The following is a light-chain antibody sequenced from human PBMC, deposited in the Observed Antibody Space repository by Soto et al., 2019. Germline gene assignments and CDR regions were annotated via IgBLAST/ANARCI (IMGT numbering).Light chain of an antibody. J-gene: IGKJ4*01. V-gene: IGKV3-20*01. Sequence: VLTQSPGTLSLSPGERATLSCRASQTVTSNFLAWYQEKPGQAPRLLIYGASSRATGIPDRFSGSGSGTDFTLTIGRLEPEDFAVYYCRQYGRSLGFAVGGGTKVDIK. CDR2: GAS. CDR1: QTVTSNF. CDR3: RQYGRSLGFA.